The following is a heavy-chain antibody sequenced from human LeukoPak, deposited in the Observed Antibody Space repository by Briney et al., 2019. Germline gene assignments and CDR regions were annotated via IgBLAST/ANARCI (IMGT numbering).Heavy chain of an antibody. V-gene: IGHV3-53*01. CDR1: GFTVHSNY. J-gene: IGHJ4*02. Sequence: PGGSLRLSCAASGFTVHSNYMSWVRQAPGKGLEWVSVIERSGVTHYADSVKGRFTISRDNAKNSLFLQMNSLRVEDTAVYYCARATGYSYGYFDYFDYWGQGTLVTVSS. D-gene: IGHD5-18*01. CDR2: IERSGVT. CDR3: ARATGYSYGYFDYFDY.